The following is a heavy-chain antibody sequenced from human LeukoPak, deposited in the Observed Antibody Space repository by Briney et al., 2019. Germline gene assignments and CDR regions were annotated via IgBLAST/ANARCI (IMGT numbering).Heavy chain of an antibody. CDR3: ARDLTADIVVVPAAMTGVNAFDI. V-gene: IGHV1-69*05. CDR2: IIPIFGTA. D-gene: IGHD2-2*01. Sequence: GASVKVSCKASGGTFISYAISWVRQAPGQGLEWMGRIIPIFGTANYAQKFQGRVTITTDESTSTAYMELSSLRSEDTAVYYCARDLTADIVVVPAAMTGVNAFDIWGQGTMVTVSS. CDR1: GGTFISYA. J-gene: IGHJ3*02.